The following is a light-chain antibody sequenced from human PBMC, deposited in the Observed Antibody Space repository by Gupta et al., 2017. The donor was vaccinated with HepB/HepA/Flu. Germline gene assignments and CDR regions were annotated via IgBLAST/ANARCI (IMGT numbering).Light chain of an antibody. J-gene: IGKJ4*01. V-gene: IGKV3-20*01. CDR1: ESISGSY. CDR3: QQYGSSRGLT. Sequence: DIVLTQSPATLSFSPGERATLSCRASESISGSYLAWYQQKPGQGPRLLIYGASTRATGIPARCSGSGSGTDFTLTISGLEPEDFAVYYCQQYGSSRGLTFGGGTKVDIK. CDR2: GAS.